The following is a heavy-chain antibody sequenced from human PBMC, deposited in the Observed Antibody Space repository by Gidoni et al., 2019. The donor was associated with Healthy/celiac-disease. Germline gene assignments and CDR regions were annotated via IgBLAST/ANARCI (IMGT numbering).Heavy chain of an antibody. CDR1: GLTFSSYA. J-gene: IGHJ4*02. V-gene: IGHV3-23*01. Sequence: EVQLLESGGGLVQPGGSLRLSCAASGLTFSSYAMSWVRKAPGKGLEWVSAISGSGGSTYYADSVKGRFTISRDNSKNTLYLQMNSLRAEDTAVYYCAKGGEAAANSGPDYWGQGTLVTVSS. D-gene: IGHD6-13*01. CDR2: ISGSGGST. CDR3: AKGGEAAANSGPDY.